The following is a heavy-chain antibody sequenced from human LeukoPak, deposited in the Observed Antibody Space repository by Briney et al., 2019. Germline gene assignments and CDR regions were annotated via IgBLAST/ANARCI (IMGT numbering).Heavy chain of an antibody. CDR2: IYYSGST. CDR3: ARGGIRGALFDY. V-gene: IGHV4-59*08. CDR1: GGSISSYY. Sequence: PSETLSLTCTVSGGSISSYYWSWTRQPPGKGLEWIGYIYYSGSTNYNPSLKSRVTISVDTSKNQFSLKLSSVTAADTAVYYCARGGIRGALFDYWGQGTLVTVSS. D-gene: IGHD6-13*01. J-gene: IGHJ4*02.